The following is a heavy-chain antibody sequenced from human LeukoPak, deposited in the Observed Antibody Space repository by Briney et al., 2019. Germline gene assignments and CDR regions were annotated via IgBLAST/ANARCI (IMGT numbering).Heavy chain of an antibody. CDR1: GGSVSSGSYY. Sequence: PSETLSLTCTVSGGSVSSGSYYWSWIRQPPGKGLEWIGYIYYSGSTNYNPSLKSRVTISVDTSKNQFSLKLSSVTAADTAVYYCARDDCSGGSCYYPYFHYWCQGTLVTVSS. V-gene: IGHV4-61*01. CDR3: ARDDCSGGSCYYPYFHY. D-gene: IGHD2-15*01. CDR2: IYYSGST. J-gene: IGHJ4*02.